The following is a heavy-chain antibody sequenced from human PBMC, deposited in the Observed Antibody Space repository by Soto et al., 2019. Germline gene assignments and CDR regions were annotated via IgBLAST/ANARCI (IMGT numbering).Heavy chain of an antibody. Sequence: SQNLSLTFTASGASISTTSYHWGWLRQPPGKGLEWIGSIYYSGSTYYNPSLKSRVTISVDTSKNQFSLKLSSVTAADTALYYCARLNAGTTYYYYGMDVWGQGTTVT. CDR1: GASISTTSYH. J-gene: IGHJ6*02. CDR2: IYYSGST. CDR3: ARLNAGTTYYYYGMDV. V-gene: IGHV4-39*01. D-gene: IGHD1-7*01.